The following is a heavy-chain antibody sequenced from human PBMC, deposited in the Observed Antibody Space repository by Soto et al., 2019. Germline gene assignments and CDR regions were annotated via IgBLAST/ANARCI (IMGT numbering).Heavy chain of an antibody. CDR1: GFTFSSYA. Sequence: GGSLRLSCAASGFTFSSYAMHWVRQAPGKGLEWVAVISYDGSNKYYADSVKGRFTISRDNSKNTLYLQMNSLRAEDTAVYYCARAGGYDWFDYWGQGTLVTVSS. J-gene: IGHJ4*02. CDR3: ARAGGYDWFDY. D-gene: IGHD5-12*01. V-gene: IGHV3-30-3*01. CDR2: ISYDGSNK.